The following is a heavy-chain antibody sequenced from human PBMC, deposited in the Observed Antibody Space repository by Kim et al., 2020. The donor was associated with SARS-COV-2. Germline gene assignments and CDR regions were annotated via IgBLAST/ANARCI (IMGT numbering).Heavy chain of an antibody. CDR1: GDPIRTYY. J-gene: IGHJ6*02. Sequence: SETLSLTCGVSGDPIRTYYWSWIRQPSGKGLEWIGDFYSSGSTNYNPSLKSRVTISVDTSKNQLSLNLTSVTAADTATYFCARLIKGYGLYVWGQGTTVT. V-gene: IGHV4-59*08. CDR3: ARLIKGYGLYV. CDR2: FYSSGST.